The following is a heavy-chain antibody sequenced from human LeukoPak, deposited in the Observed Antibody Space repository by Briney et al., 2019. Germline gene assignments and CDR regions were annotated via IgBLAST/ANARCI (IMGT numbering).Heavy chain of an antibody. J-gene: IGHJ4*02. CDR1: GFTFSSYA. D-gene: IGHD3-10*01. CDR2: ISGSGGST. V-gene: IGHV3-23*01. CDR3: ASLHYGSGSYSSQPFSDY. Sequence: GGSLRLSCAASGFTFSSYAMSWVRQAPGKGLEWVSAISGSGGSTYYADSVKGRFTISRDNSKNTLYLQMNSLRAEDTAVYYCASLHYGSGSYSSQPFSDYWGQGTLVTVSS.